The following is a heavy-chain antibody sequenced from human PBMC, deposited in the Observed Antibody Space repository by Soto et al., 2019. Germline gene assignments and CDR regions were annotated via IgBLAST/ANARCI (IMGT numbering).Heavy chain of an antibody. CDR1: GFTFSSYA. CDR2: ISYDGSNK. J-gene: IGHJ5*02. CDR3: AREKGCSGGSCYSGTNWFDP. Sequence: QVQLVESGGGVVQPGRSLRLSCAASGFTFSSYAMHWVRQAPGKGLEWVAVISYDGSNKYYADSVKGRFTISRDNSKNTLYLQMNSLRAEDTAVYYCAREKGCSGGSCYSGTNWFDPWGQGTLVTVSS. V-gene: IGHV3-30-3*01. D-gene: IGHD2-15*01.